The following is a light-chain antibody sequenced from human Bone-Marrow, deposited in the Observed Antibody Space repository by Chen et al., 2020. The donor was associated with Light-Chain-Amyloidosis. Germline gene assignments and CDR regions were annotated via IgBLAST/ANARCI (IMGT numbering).Light chain of an antibody. CDR1: SANIGAGYD. Sequence: QSVLTQPPSVSGAPGQRVTISCTGSSANIGAGYDVHWYQQLPGTAPKLLSNGNSSRPSSVPDRFAASKSGTAASLAITGHQAEDEADYYCQSYDSSLSGSVFGGGTKLTVL. V-gene: IGLV1-40*01. CDR3: QSYDSSLSGSV. CDR2: GNS. J-gene: IGLJ2*01.